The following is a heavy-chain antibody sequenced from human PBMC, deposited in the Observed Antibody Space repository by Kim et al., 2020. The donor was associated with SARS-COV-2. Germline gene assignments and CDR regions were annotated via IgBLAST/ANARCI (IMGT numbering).Heavy chain of an antibody. Sequence: ASVKVSCKASGYTFTSYAMHWVRQAPGQRLEWMGWINAGNGNTKYSQKFQGRVTITRDTSASTAYMELSSLRSEDTAVYYCARDREVGAGGPDYWGQGTLVTVSS. D-gene: IGHD1-26*01. V-gene: IGHV1-3*01. CDR2: INAGNGNT. CDR1: GYTFTSYA. J-gene: IGHJ4*02. CDR3: ARDREVGAGGPDY.